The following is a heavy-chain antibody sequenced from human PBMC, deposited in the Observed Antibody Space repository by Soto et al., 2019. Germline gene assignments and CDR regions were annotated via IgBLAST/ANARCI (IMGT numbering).Heavy chain of an antibody. J-gene: IGHJ4*02. CDR1: GFTFSSYA. CDR3: AKGGGWERQTRGLPIGY. Sequence: PVGSLRLSCAASGFTFSSYAMSWVRQAPGKGLEWVSAISGSGGSTYYADSVKGRFTISRDNSKNTLYLQMNSLRAEDTAVYYCAKGGGWERQTRGLPIGYWGQGTLVTVSS. V-gene: IGHV3-23*01. D-gene: IGHD1-26*01. CDR2: ISGSGGST.